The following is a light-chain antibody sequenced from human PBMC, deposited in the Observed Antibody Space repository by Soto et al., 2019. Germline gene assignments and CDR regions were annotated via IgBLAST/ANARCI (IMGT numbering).Light chain of an antibody. CDR3: TSFAPCRVYF. CDR1: NSDVGTHNL. J-gene: IGLJ1*01. CDR2: EGT. Sequence: QSVLTQPASVSGSPGQSITISCTGTNSDVGTHNLVSWYQQHPGEAPKLIIYEGTKRPSGVSNRFSGSKSGNTASLTIFGLKAEDEGDYYCTSFAPCRVYFFGSGITVTVL. V-gene: IGLV2-23*01.